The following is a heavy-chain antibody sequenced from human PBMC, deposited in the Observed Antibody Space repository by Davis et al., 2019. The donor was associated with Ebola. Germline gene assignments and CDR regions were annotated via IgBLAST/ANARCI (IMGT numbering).Heavy chain of an antibody. J-gene: IGHJ4*02. D-gene: IGHD5-18*01. Sequence: AASVKVSCKASGYTFTSYAMHWVRQAPGQRLEWMGWINPNSGGTNYAQKFQGWVTMTRDTSISTAYMELSRLRSDDTAVYYCARDGYFYAADYWGQGTLVTVSS. V-gene: IGHV1-2*04. CDR3: ARDGYFYAADY. CDR2: INPNSGGT. CDR1: GYTFTSYA.